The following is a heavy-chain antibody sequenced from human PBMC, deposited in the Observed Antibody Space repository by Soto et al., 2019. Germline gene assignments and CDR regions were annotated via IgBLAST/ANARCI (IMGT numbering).Heavy chain of an antibody. V-gene: IGHV4-31*03. J-gene: IGHJ6*02. CDR1: GGSISSGGYY. CDR2: IYYSGST. D-gene: IGHD1-20*01. CDR3: ARDRKYKWNGQTYYYYGMDV. Sequence: QVQLQESGPGLVKPSQTLSLTCTVSGGSISSGGYYWSWIRQHPGKGLEWIGYIYYSGSTYYNPSLRSRLTESADKSQNHFSLKLRPVTAAATDVYYCARDRKYKWNGQTYYYYGMDVWGQGTTVTVSS.